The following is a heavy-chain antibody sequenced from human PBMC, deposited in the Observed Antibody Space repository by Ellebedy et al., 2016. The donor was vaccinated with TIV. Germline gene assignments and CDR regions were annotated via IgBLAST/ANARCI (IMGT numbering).Heavy chain of an antibody. Sequence: GGSLRLXXAASGFPFSVYWMHWVRQAPGKGLVWVSRINNDATSTTYADSVRGRFIISRDNAKNTLYLQMHSLRADDTAVYYCARVREWFGEPRNFDYWGQGTLVTVSS. CDR3: ARVREWFGEPRNFDY. CDR2: INNDATST. V-gene: IGHV3-74*03. CDR1: GFPFSVYW. D-gene: IGHD3-10*01. J-gene: IGHJ4*02.